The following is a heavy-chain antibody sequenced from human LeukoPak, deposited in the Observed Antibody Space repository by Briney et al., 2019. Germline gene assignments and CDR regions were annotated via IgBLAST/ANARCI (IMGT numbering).Heavy chain of an antibody. CDR2: INHSGST. D-gene: IGHD3-10*01. CDR1: GGSFSGYY. Sequence: SETLSLTCAVYGGSFSGYYWSWIRQPPGKGLEWIGEINHSGSTNYNPSLKSRVTISVDTSKNQFSLKLSSVTAADTAVYYCATNYYGSGNCFDPWGQGTLVTVSS. V-gene: IGHV4-34*01. CDR3: ATNYYGSGNCFDP. J-gene: IGHJ5*02.